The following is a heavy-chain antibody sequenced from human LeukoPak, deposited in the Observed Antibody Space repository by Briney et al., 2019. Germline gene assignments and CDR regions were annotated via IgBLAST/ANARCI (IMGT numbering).Heavy chain of an antibody. CDR1: GFTFSSYA. V-gene: IGHV3-23*01. J-gene: IGHJ1*01. D-gene: IGHD3-10*01. CDR2: ISGSGGST. Sequence: GGSLRLSCAASGFTFSSYAMSWVRQAPGKGLEWVSAISGSGGSTYYADSVKGRFTISRDNSKNTLYLQMNSLRAEDTAVYYCAKASLTGLWFGESLFQHWGQGTLVTVSS. CDR3: AKASLTGLWFGESLFQH.